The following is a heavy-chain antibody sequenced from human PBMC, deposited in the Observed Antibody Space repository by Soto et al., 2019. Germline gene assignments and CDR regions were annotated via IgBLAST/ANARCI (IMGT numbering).Heavy chain of an antibody. J-gene: IGHJ4*02. CDR1: GFTVSSNY. CDR3: ARDRHGVYAIDY. Sequence: GGSLRLSCAASGFTVSSNYMSWVRQAPGKGLEWVSVIYSGGSTYYADSVKGRFTISRDNSKNTLYLQMNSLRAEDTAVYYCARDRHGVYAIDYWGQGTLVTSPQ. D-gene: IGHD4-17*01. CDR2: IYSGGST. V-gene: IGHV3-53*01.